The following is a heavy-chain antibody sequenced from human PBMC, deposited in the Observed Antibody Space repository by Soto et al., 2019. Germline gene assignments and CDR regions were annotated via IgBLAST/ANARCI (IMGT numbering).Heavy chain of an antibody. D-gene: IGHD3-22*01. V-gene: IGHV3-23*01. Sequence: GGPLRLSWAASWFTFSSYGRSWVRQTPGKGLEWVSRISDSGGSTYYADSVKGRFTISRDNSKNTLNLQMNSLRAEDTAVYYCARQDSSGYSYFHYWGQGTLVTVSS. CDR2: ISDSGGST. CDR3: ARQDSSGYSYFHY. CDR1: WFTFSSYG. J-gene: IGHJ4*02.